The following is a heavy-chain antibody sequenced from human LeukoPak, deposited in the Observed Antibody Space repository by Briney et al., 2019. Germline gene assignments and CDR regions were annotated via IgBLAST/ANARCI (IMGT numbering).Heavy chain of an antibody. CDR3: ARDNSVEDTAWWFDP. CDR2: INPSGGST. V-gene: IGHV1-46*01. D-gene: IGHD4-23*01. CDR1: GYTFTSYY. J-gene: IGHJ5*02. Sequence: ASVKVSCEASGYTFTSYYMHWVRQAPGQGHEWMGIINPSGGSTSYAQKFQGRVTMTRDMSTSTDYIELSSLRSEDTAVYYCARDNSVEDTAWWFDPWGQGTLVTVSS.